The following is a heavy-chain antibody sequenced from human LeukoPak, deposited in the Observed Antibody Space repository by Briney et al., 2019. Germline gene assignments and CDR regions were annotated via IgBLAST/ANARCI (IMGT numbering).Heavy chain of an antibody. Sequence: SETLSLTCTVSGGSISSGDYYWSWIRQPPGKGLEWIGYIYYSGCTYYNPSLESRVTISVDTSKNQFSLKLSSVTAADTAVYYCARENGDYVWWFDPWGQGTLVTVSS. CDR3: ARENGDYVWWFDP. D-gene: IGHD4-17*01. CDR2: IYYSGCT. J-gene: IGHJ5*02. V-gene: IGHV4-30-4*01. CDR1: GGSISSGDYY.